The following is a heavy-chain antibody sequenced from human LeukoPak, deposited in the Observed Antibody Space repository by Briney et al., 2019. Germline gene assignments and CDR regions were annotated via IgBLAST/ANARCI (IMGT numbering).Heavy chain of an antibody. Sequence: PSETLSLTCAVYGGSFSGYYWSWIRQPPGKELEWIGEINHSGSTNYNPSLKSRVTISVDTSKNQFSLKLSSVTAADTAVYYCARSGIRYSSSSGRDGMDVWGQGTTVTVSS. J-gene: IGHJ6*02. CDR1: GGSFSGYY. D-gene: IGHD6-13*01. CDR2: INHSGST. CDR3: ARSGIRYSSSSGRDGMDV. V-gene: IGHV4-34*01.